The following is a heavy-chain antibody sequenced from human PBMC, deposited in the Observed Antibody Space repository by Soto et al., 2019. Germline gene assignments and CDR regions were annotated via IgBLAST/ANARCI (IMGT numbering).Heavy chain of an antibody. V-gene: IGHV3-11*06. CDR1: GFTFSDFY. Sequence: GGSLRLSCAASGFTFSDFYISWVRQAPGKGLEWVSYISGTGSYIMYADSVKGRFTISRDNPKNSLYLQMNSLRAEDTAVYYCARMNKVNWNYDFWGQGALVTVSS. CDR3: ARMNKVNWNYDF. D-gene: IGHD1-7*01. CDR2: ISGTGSYI. J-gene: IGHJ4*02.